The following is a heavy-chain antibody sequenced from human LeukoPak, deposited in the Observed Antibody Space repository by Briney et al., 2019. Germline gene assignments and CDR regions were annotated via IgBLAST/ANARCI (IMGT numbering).Heavy chain of an antibody. V-gene: IGHV3-7*01. CDR3: ASGWQLSALDY. CDR2: IKQDGSAK. Sequence: GGSLRLSCAASGFTFSSYWMSWVRQAPGKGLEWVANIKQDGSAKYYVDSVKGRFTISRDNAKNSLYLQMNSLRAEDTAVYYCASGWQLSALDYWGQGTLVTVSS. D-gene: IGHD2-15*01. CDR1: GFTFSSYW. J-gene: IGHJ4*02.